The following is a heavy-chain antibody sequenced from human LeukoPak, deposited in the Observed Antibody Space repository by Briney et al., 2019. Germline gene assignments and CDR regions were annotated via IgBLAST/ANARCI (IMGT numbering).Heavy chain of an antibody. D-gene: IGHD3-10*01. CDR2: FDPEDGET. CDR1: GYTLTELS. V-gene: IGHV1-24*01. J-gene: IGHJ4*02. Sequence: ASVKVSCKVSGYTLTELSMHWVRQAPGKGLEWMGGFDPEDGETIYAQKFQGRVTMTEDTSTDTAYMELSSLRSEGTAVYYCATKPTYGSGSYYGYFDYWGQGTLVTVSS. CDR3: ATKPTYGSGSYYGYFDY.